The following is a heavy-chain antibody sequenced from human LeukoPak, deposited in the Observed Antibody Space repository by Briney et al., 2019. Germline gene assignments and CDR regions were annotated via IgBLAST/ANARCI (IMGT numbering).Heavy chain of an antibody. Sequence: GGSLRLSCAASGFTFDDYAMHWVRQAPGKGLEWVSGISWNSGSIGYADSVKGRFTISRDNAKNSLYPQMNSLRAEDTALYYCAKDGVWFGELLHYYFDYWGQGTLVTVSS. V-gene: IGHV3-9*01. CDR2: ISWNSGSI. D-gene: IGHD3-10*01. CDR3: AKDGVWFGELLHYYFDY. CDR1: GFTFDDYA. J-gene: IGHJ4*02.